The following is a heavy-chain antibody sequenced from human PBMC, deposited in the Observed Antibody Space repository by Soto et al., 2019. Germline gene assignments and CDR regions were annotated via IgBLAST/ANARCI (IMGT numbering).Heavy chain of an antibody. CDR2: IYPGDSDT. Sequence: PGESLKISCQGSEYNFASFWIAWVCQMPGKGLEWMGIIYPGDSDTRYSPSFQGQVTISADKSINTAYLQWSSLGASDTAIYYCARHGSIGARLNYFDPWGQGTQVTV. CDR1: EYNFASFW. CDR3: ARHGSIGARLNYFDP. J-gene: IGHJ5*02. D-gene: IGHD6-6*01. V-gene: IGHV5-51*01.